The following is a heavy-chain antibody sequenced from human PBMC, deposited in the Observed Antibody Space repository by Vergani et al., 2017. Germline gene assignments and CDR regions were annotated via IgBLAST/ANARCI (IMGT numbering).Heavy chain of an antibody. D-gene: IGHD3-9*01. J-gene: IGHJ4*02. V-gene: IGHV4-38-2*01. CDR1: GFSIDNGYY. CDR2: IYRTGRT. Sequence: QVQLQESGPGLVKPSETLSLTCAVSGFSIDNGYYWDWIRQPPGKGLEWIGSIYRTGRTHFNPSPKSRVTISVDTSNNHFSLRLNSLTAADTAVYYCAIRSGIVYDIFSGTQYFFDFWGQGTLVTVSS. CDR3: AIRSGIVYDIFSGTQYFFDF.